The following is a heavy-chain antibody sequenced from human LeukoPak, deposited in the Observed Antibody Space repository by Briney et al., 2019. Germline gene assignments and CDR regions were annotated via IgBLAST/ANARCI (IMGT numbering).Heavy chain of an antibody. Sequence: SGTLSLTCAVSGGSISSSNWWSWVRQPPGKGLELIGEIYHSGSTNYNPSLKSRVTISVDKSKNQFSLKLSSVTAADTAVYYCARDNSSGFPFDAFDIWGQGTMVTVSS. J-gene: IGHJ3*02. CDR3: ARDNSSGFPFDAFDI. CDR2: IYHSGST. D-gene: IGHD6-19*01. V-gene: IGHV4-4*02. CDR1: GGSISSSNW.